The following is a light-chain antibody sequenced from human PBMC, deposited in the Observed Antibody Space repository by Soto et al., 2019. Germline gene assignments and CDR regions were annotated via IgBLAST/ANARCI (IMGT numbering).Light chain of an antibody. Sequence: EIVMTQSPATLSVSPGERATISCRASQSVSSNLAWYQQKPGQAPRLLIYGASTRATGIPARFSGSGSGTEFTLTISILQSEDFAVYYCQQYNNWPPLTFGGGTKVEIK. J-gene: IGKJ4*01. CDR1: QSVSSN. CDR2: GAS. CDR3: QQYNNWPPLT. V-gene: IGKV3-15*01.